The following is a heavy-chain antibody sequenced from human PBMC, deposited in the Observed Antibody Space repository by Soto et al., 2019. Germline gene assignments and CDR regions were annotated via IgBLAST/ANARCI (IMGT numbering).Heavy chain of an antibody. J-gene: IGHJ6*02. CDR3: VSGEKLLWFGELIPYYYYYGMDV. Sequence: GGSLRLSCAASGFTFSNSDMNWVRQAPGKGLEWVSGVSWNGSRTHYADSVKGRFIISGDNSRNFLYQQMNSLRPEDMAVYYCVSGEKLLWFGELIPYYYYYGMDVWGQGTTVTVSS. V-gene: IGHV3-35*01. CDR2: VSWNGSRT. D-gene: IGHD3-10*01. CDR1: GFTFSNSD.